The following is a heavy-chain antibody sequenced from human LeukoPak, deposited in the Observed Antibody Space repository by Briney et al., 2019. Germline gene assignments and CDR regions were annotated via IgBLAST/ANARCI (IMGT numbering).Heavy chain of an antibody. D-gene: IGHD2-21*02. CDR1: GGPISGGRYY. J-gene: IGHJ5*02. CDR2: FYTSIYN. Sequence: PSEPLSLLCTVSGGPISGGRYYWRSIRQPPGEGLEWIGCFYTSIYNYIKASVKTPVTLSVDTSENQLSLRLSSLTAAETAVYYCARQALRDRGVYWVDPWGERTLFTVSS. CDR3: ARQALRDRGVYWVDP. V-gene: IGHV4-39*01.